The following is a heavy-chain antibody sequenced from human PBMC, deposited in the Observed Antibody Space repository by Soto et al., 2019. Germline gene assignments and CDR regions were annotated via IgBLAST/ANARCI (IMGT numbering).Heavy chain of an antibody. D-gene: IGHD5-18*01. V-gene: IGHV3-74*01. CDR1: GFSFSNYW. Sequence: EVQLVESGGGLVQPGGSLRLSCAASGFSFSNYWIHWVRQAPGKGLVWVSRIKTDGSSTDYAASVKGRFTISRDNAKNPLYLQMSSLTAEDTAVYYCAKREGNTYGLFHWGQGTLVTVSS. J-gene: IGHJ4*02. CDR3: AKREGNTYGLFH. CDR2: IKTDGSST.